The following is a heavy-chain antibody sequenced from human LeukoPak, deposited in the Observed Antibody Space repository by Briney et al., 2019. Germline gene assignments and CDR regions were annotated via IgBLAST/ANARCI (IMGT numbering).Heavy chain of an antibody. CDR1: GYSFTSYG. CDR2: ISVYNGNT. V-gene: IGHV1-18*01. D-gene: IGHD3-10*01. CDR3: SREYASGSYYSALIDY. Sequence: GASVKVSCKASGYSFTSYGIGWVRLAPGQGLEWMGWISVYNGNTNYAQKLQGRVTMTTDTSTSTAYMELRSLRSDDTAVYYCSREYASGSYYSALIDYWGQGTLVTVSS. J-gene: IGHJ4*02.